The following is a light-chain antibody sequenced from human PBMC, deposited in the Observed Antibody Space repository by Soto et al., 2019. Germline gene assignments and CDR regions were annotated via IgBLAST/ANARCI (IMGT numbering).Light chain of an antibody. J-gene: IGKJ2*01. Sequence: DIHMAQSPPSLSASVGDRVNITCRASHNIVTYLNWYQQKAGKAPSLLIYEASHLQSGVPFRFFGSGSGTDFTFPIDNLQHEDSATYYCQRSHSTPTTFGPGTKLEIK. CDR3: QRSHSTPTT. CDR1: HNIVTY. V-gene: IGKV1-39*01. CDR2: EAS.